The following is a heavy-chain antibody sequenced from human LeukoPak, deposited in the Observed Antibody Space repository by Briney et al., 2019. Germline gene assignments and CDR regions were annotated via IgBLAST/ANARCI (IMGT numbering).Heavy chain of an antibody. CDR2: MNPNSGNT. J-gene: IGHJ4*02. CDR1: GGTFSSYA. D-gene: IGHD1-26*01. CDR3: ARARVGSYDY. V-gene: IGHV1-69*10. Sequence: SVKVSCKASGGTFSSYAISWVRQAPGQGLEWMGWMNPNSGNTGYAQKFQGRVTITADKSTSTAYMELSSLRSEDTAVYYCARARVGSYDYWGQGTLVTVSS.